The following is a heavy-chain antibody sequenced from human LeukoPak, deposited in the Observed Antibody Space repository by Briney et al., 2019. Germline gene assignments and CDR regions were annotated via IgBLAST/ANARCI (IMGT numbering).Heavy chain of an antibody. Sequence: PGGSLRLSCAASGFTFSSYAMSWVRQAPGKGLEGVSGISGSGGSTNYADSVKGRFTISRDNSKKTLYLQMNILRGEDTAVYYCATGYDSSGYLFHYWGQGTLVTVSS. CDR1: GFTFSSYA. CDR3: ATGYDSSGYLFHY. V-gene: IGHV3-23*01. CDR2: ISGSGGST. D-gene: IGHD3-22*01. J-gene: IGHJ4*02.